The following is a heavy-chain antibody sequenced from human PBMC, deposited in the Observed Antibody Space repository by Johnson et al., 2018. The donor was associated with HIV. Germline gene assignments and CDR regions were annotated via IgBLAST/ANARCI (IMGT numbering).Heavy chain of an antibody. V-gene: IGHV3-30*02. J-gene: IGHJ3*02. CDR2: IRYDGSNK. Sequence: QVQLVESGGGVVQPGGSLRLSCAASGFTFSSYGMHWVRQAPGKGLEWVAFIRYDGSNKYYADSVKGRFTISRDDSKNTLFLRMNSLKTEDTAVYYCTTGRYSSSADAFDIWGQGTMVTVSS. D-gene: IGHD6-13*01. CDR1: GFTFSSYG. CDR3: TTGRYSSSADAFDI.